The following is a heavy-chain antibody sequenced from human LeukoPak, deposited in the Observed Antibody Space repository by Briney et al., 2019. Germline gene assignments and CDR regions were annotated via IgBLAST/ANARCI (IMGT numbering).Heavy chain of an antibody. CDR2: IYYNRST. Sequence: SETLSLTCTVSGGSISSYYWSWIRQPPGKGLEWIGYIYYNRSTNYTPSLKSRVTISLDTSKNQFSLKLRSVTAADTAMYYCARAVVLYYDGSGYSTRFDYWGQGTLVTVSS. CDR3: ARAVVLYYDGSGYSTRFDY. D-gene: IGHD3-22*01. CDR1: GGSISSYY. V-gene: IGHV4-59*01. J-gene: IGHJ4*02.